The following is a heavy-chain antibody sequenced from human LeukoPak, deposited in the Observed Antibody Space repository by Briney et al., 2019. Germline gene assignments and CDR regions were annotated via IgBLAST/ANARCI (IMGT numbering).Heavy chain of an antibody. Sequence: PSGGSLRLSCAASGFTFSSYAMSWVRQAPGKGLEWVSAISGSGGTFYVESVKGRFTISRDNPKNTLYLQMNGLRAEDTAVYYCARDRTARIQGGYFDFWGQGALLTVSS. CDR1: GFTFSSYA. J-gene: IGHJ4*02. CDR2: ISGSGGT. CDR3: ARDRTARIQGGYFDF. D-gene: IGHD2/OR15-2a*01. V-gene: IGHV3-23*01.